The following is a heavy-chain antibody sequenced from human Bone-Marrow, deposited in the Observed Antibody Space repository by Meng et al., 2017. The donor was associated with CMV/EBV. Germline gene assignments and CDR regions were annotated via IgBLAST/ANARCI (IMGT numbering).Heavy chain of an antibody. CDR2: INPNSGGT. V-gene: IGHV1-2*02. CDR1: GYTFTGYY. CDR3: ARVVPASIPHYYYGMDG. D-gene: IGHD2-2*01. J-gene: IGHJ6*02. Sequence: ASVKVSCKASGYTFTGYYMHWVRQAPGQGLEWMGWINPNSGGTNYAQKFQGRVTMTRDTSISTAYMELSRLRSDDTAVYYCARVVPASIPHYYYGMDGWGQGTTVTVSS.